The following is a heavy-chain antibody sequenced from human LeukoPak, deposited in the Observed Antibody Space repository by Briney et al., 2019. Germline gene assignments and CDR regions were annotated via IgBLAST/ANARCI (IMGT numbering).Heavy chain of an antibody. CDR1: GGSITSNY. CDR2: IYYSGST. CDR3: ARQDSSNWFDP. Sequence: SETLSLTCTVSGGSITSNYWSWIRQPPGKGLEWIGYIYYSGSTNYNPSLKSRVTISVDTSKNQFSLKLSSVTAADTAVYYCARQDSSNWFDPWGQGTLVTVSS. J-gene: IGHJ5*02. V-gene: IGHV4-59*08. D-gene: IGHD6-6*01.